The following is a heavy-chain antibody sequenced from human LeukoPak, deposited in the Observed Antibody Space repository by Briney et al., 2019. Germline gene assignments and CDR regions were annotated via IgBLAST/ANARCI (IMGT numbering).Heavy chain of an antibody. Sequence: PLSLTCTVSGGSISSGGYYWLWNRQHPGKGLVWIVYIYYSRSTYYFPSLKRRFTISVDTSKNQFSLKLSSVTVADTAVYYCAGSYCGGDCYLGYYFDYWGQGTLVTVSS. CDR2: IYYSRST. J-gene: IGHJ4*02. CDR1: GGSISSGGYY. D-gene: IGHD2-21*02. CDR3: AGSYCGGDCYLGYYFDY. V-gene: IGHV4-31*03.